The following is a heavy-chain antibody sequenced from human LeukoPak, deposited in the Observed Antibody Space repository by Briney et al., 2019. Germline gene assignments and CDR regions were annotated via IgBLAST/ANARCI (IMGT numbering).Heavy chain of an antibody. V-gene: IGHV5-51*01. D-gene: IGHD3-10*01. CDR3: ARLITMVRGGYYGMDV. Sequence: GESLKISCKGSGYSFTSYWIGWVRQMPGKGLEWMGIIYPGDSDTRYSPSFQGQVTISADKSISTAYLQWRSLKASDTAMYYCARLITMVRGGYYGMDVWGKGTTVTVSS. CDR2: IYPGDSDT. J-gene: IGHJ6*04. CDR1: GYSFTSYW.